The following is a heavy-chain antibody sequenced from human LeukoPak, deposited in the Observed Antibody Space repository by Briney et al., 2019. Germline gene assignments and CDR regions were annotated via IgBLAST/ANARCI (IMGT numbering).Heavy chain of an antibody. J-gene: IGHJ5*02. CDR2: ISAYNGNT. D-gene: IGHD4-17*01. Sequence: GASVKVSCKASGYSFTRYGISWVRQAPGQGLEWMGWISAYNGNTNYAQKLQGRVTMTTETSTSTAHMELRSLRSDDTAVYYCAKAGLSTVNWFDPWGQGTLVTVSS. V-gene: IGHV1-18*01. CDR3: AKAGLSTVNWFDP. CDR1: GYSFTRYG.